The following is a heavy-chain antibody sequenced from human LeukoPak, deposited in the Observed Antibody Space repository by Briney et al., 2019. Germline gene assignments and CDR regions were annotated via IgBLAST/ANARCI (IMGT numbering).Heavy chain of an antibody. CDR1: GGSFSGYY. V-gene: IGHV4-34*01. CDR3: ARVPRGSPYYYYYYMDV. CDR2: INHSGST. Sequence: KPSETLSLTCAVYGGSFSGYYWSWIRQPPGKGLEWIGEINHSGSTNYNPSLKSRVTISVDTSKNQFSLKLSSVTAADTAVYYCARVPRGSPYYYYYYMDVWGKGTTVTVSS. J-gene: IGHJ6*03. D-gene: IGHD3-10*01.